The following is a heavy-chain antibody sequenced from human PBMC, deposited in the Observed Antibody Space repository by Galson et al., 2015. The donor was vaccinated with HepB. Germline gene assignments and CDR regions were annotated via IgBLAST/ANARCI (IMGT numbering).Heavy chain of an antibody. J-gene: IGHJ3*02. CDR2: IKQDGSEK. V-gene: IGHV3-7*01. CDR1: GFTFSNFW. Sequence: SLRLSCAASGFTFSNFWMSWVRQAPGKGLGWVANIKQDGSEKHYVDSVKGRFTISRDNVKNSLYLQMSSLRDEDTAVYYCARAIYGDGGRDAFDIGGQGAMLTASS. D-gene: IGHD4-17*01. CDR3: ARAIYGDGGRDAFDI.